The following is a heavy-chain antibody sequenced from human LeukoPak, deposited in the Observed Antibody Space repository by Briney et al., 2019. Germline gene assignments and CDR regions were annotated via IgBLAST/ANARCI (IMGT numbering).Heavy chain of an antibody. CDR2: INHSGST. V-gene: IGHV4-34*01. CDR3: ARVRWLQPIFDY. Sequence: SETLSLTCAAYGGSFSGYYWSWIRQPPGKGLEWIGEINHSGSTNHNPSLKSRVTISVDTSKNQFSLKLSSVTAADTAVYYCARVRWLQPIFDYWGQGTLVTVSS. D-gene: IGHD5-24*01. CDR1: GGSFSGYY. J-gene: IGHJ4*02.